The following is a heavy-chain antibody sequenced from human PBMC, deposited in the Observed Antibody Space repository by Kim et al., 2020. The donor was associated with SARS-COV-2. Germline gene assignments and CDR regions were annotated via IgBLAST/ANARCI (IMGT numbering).Heavy chain of an antibody. J-gene: IGHJ6*02. CDR3: ARDKSGVRRGYYYGMDV. Sequence: LKSRVTISVDTSKNQFSLKLSSVTAADTAVYYCARDKSGVRRGYYYGMDVWGQGTTVTVSS. D-gene: IGHD2-8*01. V-gene: IGHV4-59*01.